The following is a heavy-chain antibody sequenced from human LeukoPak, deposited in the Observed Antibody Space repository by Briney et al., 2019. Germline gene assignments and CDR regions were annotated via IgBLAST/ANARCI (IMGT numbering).Heavy chain of an antibody. CDR1: GYTFTSYY. CDR2: INPSGGST. J-gene: IGHJ3*02. V-gene: IGHV1-46*01. CDR3: AREIGYCSTSCYKRAFDI. Sequence: ASVKVSCKASGYTFTSYYMHWVRQAPGQGLEWMGMINPSGGSTSYAQKFQGRVTMTRDTSTSTVCMELSSPRSEDTAVYYCAREIGYCSTSCYKRAFDIWGQGTMVTVSS. D-gene: IGHD2-2*02.